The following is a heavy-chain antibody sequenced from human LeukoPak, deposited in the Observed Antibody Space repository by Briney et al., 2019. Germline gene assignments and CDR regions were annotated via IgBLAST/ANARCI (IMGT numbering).Heavy chain of an antibody. D-gene: IGHD3-10*01. J-gene: IGHJ4*02. CDR3: ARVREDQYYYGSGSLGY. CDR2: ISSSSSYI. CDR1: GFTFSSYS. V-gene: IGHV3-21*01. Sequence: GGSLRLSCAASGFTFSSYSMNWVRQAPGKGLEWVSSISSSSSYIYYADSVKGRFTISRDNAKNSLYLQMNSLRAEDTAVYYCARVREDQYYYGSGSLGYWGQGTLVTVSS.